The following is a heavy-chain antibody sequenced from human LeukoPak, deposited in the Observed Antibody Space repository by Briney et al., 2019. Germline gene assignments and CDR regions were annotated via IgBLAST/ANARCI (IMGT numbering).Heavy chain of an antibody. D-gene: IGHD3-22*01. CDR3: ARDYGSSGYHWYFDL. V-gene: IGHV4-30-4*08. J-gene: IGHJ2*01. CDR2: IYYSGST. Sequence: SETLSLTCTVSGGSISSGGYYWSWIRQPPGKGLEWIGYIYYSGSTYYNPSLKSRVTISVDTSKNQFSLKLSSVTAADTAVYYCARDYGSSGYHWYFDLWGRGTLVTVSS. CDR1: GGSISSGGYY.